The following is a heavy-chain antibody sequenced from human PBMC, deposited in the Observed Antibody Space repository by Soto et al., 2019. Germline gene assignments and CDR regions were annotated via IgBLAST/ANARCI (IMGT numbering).Heavy chain of an antibody. CDR2: IYHTGNA. J-gene: IGHJ4*02. Sequence: SETLSLTCSVSGDSISNSRFYWAWIRQPPGEGLEWIGSIYHTGNAYYNPSLKSRVTISVDTSKNQFSLKLTSVTAADTAVYYCARLGDYYHAFDYWGQGTLVNVSS. V-gene: IGHV4-39*01. CDR3: ARLGDYYHAFDY. CDR1: GDSISNSRFY. D-gene: IGHD3-22*01.